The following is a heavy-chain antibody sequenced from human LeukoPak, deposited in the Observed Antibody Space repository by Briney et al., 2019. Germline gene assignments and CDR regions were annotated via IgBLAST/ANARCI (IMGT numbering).Heavy chain of an antibody. CDR3: ARGGNLVYWFDP. J-gene: IGHJ5*02. CDR1: GGSISSGGYY. CDR2: IYYSWIT. V-gene: IGHV4-31*03. Sequence: PSQTLSLTCTVSGGSISSGGYYWSWIRQHPGKGLEWIGYIYYSWITYYNPSLKSRVTISVETSKNQFSLKLSSVTAADTAVYYCARGGNLVYWFDPWGQGTLVTVSS. D-gene: IGHD3-16*01.